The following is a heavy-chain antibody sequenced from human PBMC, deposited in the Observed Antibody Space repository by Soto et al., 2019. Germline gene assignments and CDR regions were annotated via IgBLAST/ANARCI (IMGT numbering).Heavy chain of an antibody. V-gene: IGHV3-53*01. D-gene: IGHD2-21*02. CDR2: IYSGGST. CDR3: ARDRVVTAMFYSGMDV. CDR1: GFTVSSNY. J-gene: IGHJ6*02. Sequence: PGGSLRLSCAASGFTVSSNYMSWVRQAPGKGLEWVSVIYSGGSTYYADSVKGRFTISRDNSKNTLYLQMNSLRAEDTAVYYCARDRVVTAMFYSGMDVWGQGTTVTVSS.